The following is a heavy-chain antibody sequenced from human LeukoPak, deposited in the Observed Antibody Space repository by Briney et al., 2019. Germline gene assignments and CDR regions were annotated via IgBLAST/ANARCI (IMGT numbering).Heavy chain of an antibody. J-gene: IGHJ4*02. CDR3: VKGVTMVRGSRESDY. V-gene: IGHV3-23*01. Sequence: PGGSLRLSCTASGFSFSNSAMTWVRQAPGKGLEWVSSIGGGGSSYYAGSVKGRFTISRDNSKNTVYLQMNNLRAEDTAIFYCVKGVTMVRGSRESDYWGQGTLVTVSS. D-gene: IGHD3-10*01. CDR2: IGGGGSS. CDR1: GFSFSNSA.